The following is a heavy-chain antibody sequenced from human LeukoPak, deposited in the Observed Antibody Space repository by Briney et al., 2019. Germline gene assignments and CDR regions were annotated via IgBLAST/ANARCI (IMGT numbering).Heavy chain of an antibody. Sequence: PGGSLKLSCAASGFTFSGSAMHWVRQASGKGLEWVGRIRSKANSYATAYAASVKGRFTISRDDSKNTAYLQMNGLKTEDTAVYYCTTYPGCSSTSCYKDDYWGQGTLVTVSS. CDR1: GFTFSGSA. D-gene: IGHD2-2*02. CDR3: TTYPGCSSTSCYKDDY. CDR2: IRSKANSYAT. J-gene: IGHJ4*02. V-gene: IGHV3-73*01.